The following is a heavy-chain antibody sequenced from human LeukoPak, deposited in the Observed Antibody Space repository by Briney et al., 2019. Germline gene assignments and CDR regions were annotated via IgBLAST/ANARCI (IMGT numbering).Heavy chain of an antibody. D-gene: IGHD3-10*01. V-gene: IGHV1-2*02. CDR2: INPNSGRT. CDR3: ARDRGRISDYYASGRSLHYCVDV. J-gene: IGHJ6*03. Sequence: GASVKVSCKASGYTFTDYYMYWVRQAPGQGLEWMGWINPNSGRTSYAQRFQGRVTMTRDTSISTAYMNLSRLTSDDTAVYYCARDRGRISDYYASGRSLHYCVDVWGKGTTVTVSS. CDR1: GYTFTDYY.